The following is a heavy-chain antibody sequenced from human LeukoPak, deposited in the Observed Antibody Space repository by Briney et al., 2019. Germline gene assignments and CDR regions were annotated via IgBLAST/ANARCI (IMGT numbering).Heavy chain of an antibody. CDR1: GFTFSSYA. Sequence: GSLRLSCAASGFTFSSYAMSWIRQPPGKGLEWIGYIYYSGSTNYNPSLKSRVTISVDTSKNQFSLKLSSVTAADTAVYYCARVGQQAGLDYWGQGTLVTVSS. J-gene: IGHJ4*02. CDR2: IYYSGST. V-gene: IGHV4-59*08. CDR3: ARVGQQAGLDY. D-gene: IGHD6-13*01.